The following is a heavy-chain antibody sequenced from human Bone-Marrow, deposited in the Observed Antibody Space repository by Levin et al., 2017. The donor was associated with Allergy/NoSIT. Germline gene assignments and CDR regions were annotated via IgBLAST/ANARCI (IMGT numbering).Heavy chain of an antibody. CDR2: ISYDGSNK. Sequence: PGGSLRLSCAASGFTFSSYAMHWVRQAPGKGLEWVAVISYDGSNKYYADSVKGRFTISRDNSKNTLYLQMNSLRAEDTAVYYCARDQGGPNPYYYYGMDVWGQGTTVTVSS. CDR1: GFTFSSYA. CDR3: ARDQGGPNPYYYYGMDV. J-gene: IGHJ6*02. V-gene: IGHV3-30-3*01. D-gene: IGHD3-16*01.